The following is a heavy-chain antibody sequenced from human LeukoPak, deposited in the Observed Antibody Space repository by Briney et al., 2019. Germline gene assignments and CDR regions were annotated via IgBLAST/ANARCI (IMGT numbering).Heavy chain of an antibody. J-gene: IGHJ3*02. Sequence: GGSLRLSCAASGFTFSNYEMNWVRQAPGKGLEWVSYISSSGNNIYYADSVKGRFTISRDNAKNSLYLQMNSLRAEDTAVYYCARLYSSLDAFDIWGQGTMVTVSS. D-gene: IGHD6-19*01. CDR3: ARLYSSLDAFDI. V-gene: IGHV3-48*03. CDR1: GFTFSNYE. CDR2: ISSSGNNI.